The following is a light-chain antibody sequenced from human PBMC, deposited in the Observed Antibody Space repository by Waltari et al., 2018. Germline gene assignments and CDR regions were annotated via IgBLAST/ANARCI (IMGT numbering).Light chain of an antibody. CDR1: SLRNYY. Sequence: SSGLTQDPAVSVALGQTVSITCQGDSLRNYYASWYQQKPGQAPVLVIYGNKKWHLAIPNRFSASSSGSTASVTITGAQAEDEADYYCNSRDSSGNHLLFGGGTKLTVL. CDR2: GNK. CDR3: NSRDSSGNHLL. V-gene: IGLV3-19*01. J-gene: IGLJ2*01.